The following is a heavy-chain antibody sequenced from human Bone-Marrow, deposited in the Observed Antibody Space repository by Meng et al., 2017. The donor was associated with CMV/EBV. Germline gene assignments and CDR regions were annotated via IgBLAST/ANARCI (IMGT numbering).Heavy chain of an antibody. J-gene: IGHJ4*02. Sequence: GESLKISCAASGFTFSRYAMHWVRQAPGKGLEWVAVISYAGNNRYYADSVKGRFSISRDDSKNTLYLQMNSLRAEDTAVYYCARVASGYSYGSTDYWGQGTLVTVSS. CDR2: ISYAGNNR. D-gene: IGHD5-18*01. V-gene: IGHV3-30-3*01. CDR3: ARVASGYSYGSTDY. CDR1: GFTFSRYA.